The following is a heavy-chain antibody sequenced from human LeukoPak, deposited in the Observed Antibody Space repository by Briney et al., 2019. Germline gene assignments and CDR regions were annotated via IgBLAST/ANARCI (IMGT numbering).Heavy chain of an antibody. V-gene: IGHV4-4*09. Sequence: SETLSLTCTVSGGSISSYYWSWIRQPPGKGLEWIGYIYTSGSTNYNPSLKSRVTISVDTSKNQFSLKLSSVTAADTAVYYCARQVRRRWLVFDYWGQGTLVTVSS. CDR2: IYTSGST. J-gene: IGHJ4*02. CDR1: GGSISSYY. CDR3: ARQVRRRWLVFDY. D-gene: IGHD5-24*01.